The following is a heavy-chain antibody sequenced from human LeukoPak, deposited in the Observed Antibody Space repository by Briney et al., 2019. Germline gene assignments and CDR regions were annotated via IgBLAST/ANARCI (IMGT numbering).Heavy chain of an antibody. CDR2: IRYDGSNK. J-gene: IGHJ3*02. CDR3: AKEKYDYLWGSYRLDAFDI. CDR1: GFTFSSYG. V-gene: IGHV3-30*02. Sequence: GGSLRLSCAASGFTFSSYGMHWVRQAPGKGLEWVAFIRYDGSNKYYADSVKGRFTISRDNSKNTLYLQMNSLRAEDTALYYCAKEKYDYLWGSYRLDAFDIWGQGTMVTVSP. D-gene: IGHD3-16*02.